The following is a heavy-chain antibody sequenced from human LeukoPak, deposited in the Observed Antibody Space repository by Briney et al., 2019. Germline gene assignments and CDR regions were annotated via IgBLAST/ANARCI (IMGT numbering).Heavy chain of an antibody. CDR3: VAAAVAVDC. D-gene: IGHD6-19*01. CDR1: GYSISSGYY. V-gene: IGHV4-38-2*02. Sequence: SETLSLTCTVSGYSISSGYYWGWIRQPPGKGLEWIGSIYHSGSTYYNPSLKSRVTIAVDTSKNQFSLKLSSVTAADTAVYYCVAAAVAVDCWGQGTLVTVSS. J-gene: IGHJ4*02. CDR2: IYHSGST.